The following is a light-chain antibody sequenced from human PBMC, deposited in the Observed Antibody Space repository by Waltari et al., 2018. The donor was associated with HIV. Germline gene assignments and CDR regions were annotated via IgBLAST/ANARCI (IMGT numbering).Light chain of an antibody. CDR2: GNT. J-gene: IGLJ3*02. V-gene: IGLV1-40*01. Sequence: QSVLTQPPSVSGAPGQRVTISCTGSSSNIGAGYDVHWYQQFPGTAPKVLIYGNTYRPSGVPDRVSGSKSGSSASLLITGLQAEDDADYYCQSYDISLSGWVFGGGTKLTVL. CDR3: QSYDISLSGWV. CDR1: SSNIGAGYD.